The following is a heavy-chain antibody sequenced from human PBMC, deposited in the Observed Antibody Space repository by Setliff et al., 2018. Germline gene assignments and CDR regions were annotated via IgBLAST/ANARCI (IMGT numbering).Heavy chain of an antibody. J-gene: IGHJ4*02. D-gene: IGHD1-26*01. V-gene: IGHV1-18*04. CDR3: ARDTHQWDLLYFDS. CDR2: VSGYNGDT. CDR1: GHTLSNYG. Sequence: ASVKVSCKASGHTLSNYGISWVRQAPGQGLEWMGWVSGYNGDTKYAQKFQGRVTMTTDTSRSTAYMELRSLRSDDTAMYYCARDTHQWDLLYFDSWGQGTLVTVSS.